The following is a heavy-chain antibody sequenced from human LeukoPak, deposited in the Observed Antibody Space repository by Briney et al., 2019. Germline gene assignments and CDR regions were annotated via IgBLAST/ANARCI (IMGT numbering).Heavy chain of an antibody. V-gene: IGHV1-24*01. CDR3: ATEKYDYDSSGSSFDY. Sequence: ASVKVSCKVSGYTLTVLSMHWVRQPPGKGLEWMGGFDPEDGETIYAQTFQGRVTMTEDTSTDTAYMELSSLRSEDTTVYYCATEKYDYDSSGSSFDYWGQGTLVTVSS. CDR2: FDPEDGET. D-gene: IGHD3-22*01. J-gene: IGHJ4*02. CDR1: GYTLTVLS.